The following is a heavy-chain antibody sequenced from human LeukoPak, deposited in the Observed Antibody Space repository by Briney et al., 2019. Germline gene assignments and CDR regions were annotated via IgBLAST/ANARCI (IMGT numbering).Heavy chain of an antibody. J-gene: IGHJ3*02. Sequence: PSETLSLTCTVSGGPVSRYYWSWIRQPPGKALEYIGSIYDSGITNYNPSLKSGASMSIDTSMKQSSRKLRSWTATDTDVYYCARGDVNHFDAFAIWGQGKMVTVSP. CDR1: GGPVSRYY. CDR2: IYDSGIT. V-gene: IGHV4-59*08. D-gene: IGHD3-16*01. CDR3: ARGDVNHFDAFAI.